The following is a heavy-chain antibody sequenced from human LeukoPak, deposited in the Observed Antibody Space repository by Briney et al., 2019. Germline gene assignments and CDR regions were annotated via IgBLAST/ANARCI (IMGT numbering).Heavy chain of an antibody. CDR3: VRALSTVATWLYL. CDR2: ISPNSGDT. V-gene: IGHV1-2*02. J-gene: IGHJ2*01. CDR1: GYTFTGYL. Sequence: GASVKVSCKASGYTFTGYLMHWVRQAPGQGLERMGWISPNSGDTKCAQKFQGRVTMTRDTSISTAYMELSSLRSDDTAVYYCVRALSTVATWLYLWGRGTLVTVSS. D-gene: IGHD4-23*01.